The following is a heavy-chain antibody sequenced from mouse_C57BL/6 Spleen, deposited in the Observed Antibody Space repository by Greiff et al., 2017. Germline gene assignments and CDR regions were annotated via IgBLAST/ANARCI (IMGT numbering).Heavy chain of an antibody. V-gene: IGHV1-69*01. CDR1: GYTFTSYW. CDR2: IDPSNSYT. D-gene: IGHD2-2*01. J-gene: IGHJ4*01. Sequence: VQLQQPGAELVMPGASVKLSCKASGYTFTSYWMHWVKQRPGQGLEWIGEIDPSNSYTNYNQKFKGKATLTVDKSSSTAYMQLSSLTSEDSAVYYCARWLPDYFAMGYWGQGTSVTVSS. CDR3: ARWLPDYFAMGY.